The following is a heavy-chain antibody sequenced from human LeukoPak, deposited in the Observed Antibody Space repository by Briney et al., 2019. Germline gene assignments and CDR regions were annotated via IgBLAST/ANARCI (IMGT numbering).Heavy chain of an antibody. J-gene: IGHJ3*02. Sequence: GGSLRLSFAASGFTFSDYSINWVRQAPGKGREGVSYISSGSSAIYYADSVKGRFTISRDNGKNSLYLQMNSLRAEDTAVYYCARATGVVDAFDIWGQGTMVTVSS. CDR1: GFTFSDYS. V-gene: IGHV3-48*01. CDR2: ISSGSSAI. CDR3: ARATGVVDAFDI. D-gene: IGHD7-27*01.